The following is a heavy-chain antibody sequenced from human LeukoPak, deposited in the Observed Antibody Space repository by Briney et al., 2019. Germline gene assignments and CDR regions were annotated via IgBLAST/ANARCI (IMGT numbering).Heavy chain of an antibody. CDR2: ISSSSSYI. J-gene: IGHJ4*02. CDR1: GFTFSSYS. CDR3: ARVRLGYCSSTSCYTWGSQGELDY. V-gene: IGHV3-21*01. Sequence: GGSLRLSCAASGFTFSSYSMNWVRQAPGKGLEWVSSISSSSSYIYYADSVKGRFTISRDNSKNTLYLQMNSLRAEDTAVYYCARVRLGYCSSTSCYTWGSQGELDYWGQGTLVTVSS. D-gene: IGHD2-2*02.